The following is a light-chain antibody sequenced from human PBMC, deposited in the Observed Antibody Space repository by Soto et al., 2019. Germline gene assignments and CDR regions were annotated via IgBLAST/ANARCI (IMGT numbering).Light chain of an antibody. Sequence: EIVLTQSPGTLSLSPGERATLSCRASQSVSSSYLAWYHQKPGQAPRHLIYCSSSRATGIPDRFSGSGSGTDFTRTISRLEPEDFAVYYCQQYGSSPPYTFGQGTKLEIK. CDR3: QQYGSSPPYT. CDR1: QSVSSSY. CDR2: CSS. V-gene: IGKV3-20*01. J-gene: IGKJ2*01.